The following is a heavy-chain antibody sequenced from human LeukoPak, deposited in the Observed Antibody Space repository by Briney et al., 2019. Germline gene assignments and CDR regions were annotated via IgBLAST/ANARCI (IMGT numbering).Heavy chain of an antibody. J-gene: IGHJ6*03. V-gene: IGHV1-18*01. CDR3: ARARGVTVAGYYYYYMDV. Sequence: ASVKVSCKASGYTFTSYGISWVRQAPGQGLEWMGWISAYNGNTNYVQKLQGRVTMTTDTSTSTAYMELRSLRSDDTAVYYCARARGVTVAGYYYYYMDVWGKGTTVTVSS. CDR2: ISAYNGNT. D-gene: IGHD6-19*01. CDR1: GYTFTSYG.